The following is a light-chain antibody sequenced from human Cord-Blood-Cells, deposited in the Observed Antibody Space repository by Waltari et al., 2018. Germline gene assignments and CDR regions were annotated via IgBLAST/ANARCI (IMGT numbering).Light chain of an antibody. CDR2: AAS. CDR1: QSISSY. V-gene: IGKV1-39*01. Sequence: DIQMTQSPSSLSASVGDRVNITCRASQSISSYLNWHQQKPGKAPKLLIYAASSLQSGVPSRFSGSGSGTDFTLTISSLQPEDFATYYCQQSYSTPFTFGPGTKVDIK. CDR3: QQSYSTPFT. J-gene: IGKJ3*01.